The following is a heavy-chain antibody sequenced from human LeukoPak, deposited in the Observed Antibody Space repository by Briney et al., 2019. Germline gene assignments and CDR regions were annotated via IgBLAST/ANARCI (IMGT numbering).Heavy chain of an antibody. V-gene: IGHV1-3*01. CDR2: INAGNGNT. J-gene: IGHJ6*02. Sequence: ASVKVSCKASGDTFTSYAMHWVRQAPGQRLEWMGWINAGNGNTKYSQKFQGRVTITRDTSASTAYMELSSLRSEDTAVYYCARRLVYYYGMDVWGQGTTVTVSS. CDR3: ARRLVYYYGMDV. D-gene: IGHD3-9*01. CDR1: GDTFTSYA.